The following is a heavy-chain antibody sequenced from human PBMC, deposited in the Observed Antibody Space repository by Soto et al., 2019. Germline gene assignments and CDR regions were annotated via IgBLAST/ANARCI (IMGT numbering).Heavy chain of an antibody. D-gene: IGHD2-15*01. CDR3: ARTPRAQMIVLEAATRFDY. J-gene: IGHJ4*02. Sequence: QVQLVQSGAEVKSPGASLKVSCKASGYTFTTYGVNWVRQAPGQCLEWMGWISPYNGDTNYAQNFQGRVTLTTDTSTSTAYMELRSLTSDDTAVYYCARTPRAQMIVLEAATRFDYWGQGTLVTVSS. CDR2: ISPYNGDT. V-gene: IGHV1-18*04. CDR1: GYTFTTYG.